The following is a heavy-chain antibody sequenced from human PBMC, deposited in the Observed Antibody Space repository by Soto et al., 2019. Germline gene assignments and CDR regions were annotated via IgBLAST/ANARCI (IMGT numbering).Heavy chain of an antibody. CDR3: ARQVPAAIRLGWFDP. CDR1: GVSITSGDYY. D-gene: IGHD2-2*02. CDR2: IYY. J-gene: IGHJ5*02. V-gene: IGHV4-30-4*01. Sequence: PSETLSLTCTVSGVSITSGDYYWSWIRQSPGKGLEWIGYIYYRPSLKSRVTISVDTSKNQFSLKLSSVTAADTAVYYCARQVPAAIRLGWFDPWGQGTLVTVSS.